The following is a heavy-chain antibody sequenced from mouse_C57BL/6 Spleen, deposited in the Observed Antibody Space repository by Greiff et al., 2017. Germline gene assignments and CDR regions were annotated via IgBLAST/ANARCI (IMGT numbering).Heavy chain of an antibody. CDR2: IDPENGDT. CDR1: GFNIKDDY. Sequence: VQLQQPGAELVKPGASVKLSCKASGFNIKDDYMHWVKQRPEQGLEWIGWIDPENGDTEYASKFQGKATITADTSSNTAYLQLSSLTSADTAVYYCTRSYGNFDYWGQGTTLTVSS. V-gene: IGHV14-4*01. CDR3: TRSYGNFDY. J-gene: IGHJ2*01. D-gene: IGHD2-1*01.